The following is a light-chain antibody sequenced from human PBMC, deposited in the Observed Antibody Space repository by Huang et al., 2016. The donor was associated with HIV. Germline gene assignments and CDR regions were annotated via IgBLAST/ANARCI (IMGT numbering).Light chain of an antibody. Sequence: VMKQSPATLSVSPGERATLSCRAIERTLRNLAWYQQRPCQAPRLLISGASVRLPRIPDRLRGSWSWTEFSLTISSLQSEDFAVYYCHQYNKWPPYTYGQGTKLEIK. J-gene: IGKJ2*01. CDR2: GAS. CDR3: HQYNKWPPYT. V-gene: IGKV3-15*01. CDR1: ERTLRN.